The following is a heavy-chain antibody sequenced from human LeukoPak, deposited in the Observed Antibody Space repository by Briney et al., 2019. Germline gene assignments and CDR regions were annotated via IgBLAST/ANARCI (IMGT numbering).Heavy chain of an antibody. CDR1: GFTFSSYA. CDR3: TRLDAGYSRTRGY. D-gene: IGHD6-13*01. Sequence: GGSLRLSCAASGFTFSSYAMSWVRQAPGKGLEWVSAISGSGGSTYYADSVKGRFTISRDNSKNTLYLQMNSLKSEDTAVYYCTRLDAGYSRTRGYWGQGTLVTVSS. V-gene: IGHV3-23*01. CDR2: ISGSGGST. J-gene: IGHJ4*02.